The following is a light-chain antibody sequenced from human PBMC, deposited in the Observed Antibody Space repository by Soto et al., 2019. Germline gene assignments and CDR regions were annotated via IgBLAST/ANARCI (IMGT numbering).Light chain of an antibody. CDR1: SSNIGNNY. J-gene: IGLJ2*01. CDR3: GTWDSSLSSVV. CDR2: DNN. Sequence: QSVLTQPPSVSAAPGQKVTISCSGSSSNIGNNYVSWYQQLPGTAPKLLIYDNNEQPSGIPDRFSGSKSGTSATLGITGLQTGDEADYYCGTWDSSLSSVVFGGGTKLTVL. V-gene: IGLV1-51*01.